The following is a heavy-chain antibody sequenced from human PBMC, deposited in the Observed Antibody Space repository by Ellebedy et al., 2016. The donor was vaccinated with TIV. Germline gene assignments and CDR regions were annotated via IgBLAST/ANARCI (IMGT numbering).Heavy chain of an antibody. CDR3: ARDPGSYGDFDS. J-gene: IGHJ4*02. CDR2: IIPILGTP. V-gene: IGHV1-69*13. D-gene: IGHD4-17*01. Sequence: SVTVSCXASVGTFSSNALSWVRQAPGEGLEWMGGIIPILGTPNYAQKFQGRVTITADESTSTAYMELSSLRSDDTAVYYCARDPGSYGDFDSWGQGTLVSVSS. CDR1: VGTFSSNA.